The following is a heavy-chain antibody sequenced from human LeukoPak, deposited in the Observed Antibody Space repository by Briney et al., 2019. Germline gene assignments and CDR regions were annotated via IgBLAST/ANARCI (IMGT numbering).Heavy chain of an antibody. D-gene: IGHD2-2*01. V-gene: IGHV4-39*01. CDR3: ARHLVVPATTYYYYYMDV. CDR1: GDTMSSNYYY. CDR2: VYFTGSP. Sequence: SETLSLTCTVSGDTMSSNYYYWGWIRQPPGKGLEWIGTVYFTGSPYYNPSLKSRVTISVDTSETQFSLTLSSVTAADTAVYFCARHLVVPATTYYYYYMDVWGKGTAVTVSS. J-gene: IGHJ6*03.